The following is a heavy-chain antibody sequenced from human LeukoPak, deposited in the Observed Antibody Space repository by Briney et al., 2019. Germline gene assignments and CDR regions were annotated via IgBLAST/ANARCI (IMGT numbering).Heavy chain of an antibody. J-gene: IGHJ4*02. CDR1: GFTFNSYD. CDR2: ISGTGGST. D-gene: IGHD3-10*01. CDR3: AKEGYYVSGSYFDY. V-gene: IGHV3-23*01. Sequence: GGSLRLSCAASGFTFNSYDMSWVRQAPGKGLEWVSAISGTGGSTYYADSVKGRFTISRDNSKNTLYLQMNSLRAEDTAVYYCAKEGYYVSGSYFDYWGQGTLVTVSS.